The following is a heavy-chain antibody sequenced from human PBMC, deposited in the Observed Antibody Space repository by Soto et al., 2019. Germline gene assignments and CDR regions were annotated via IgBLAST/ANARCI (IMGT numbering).Heavy chain of an antibody. V-gene: IGHV1-46*03. CDR2: INPNSGST. Sequence: QVQLVQSGAEVRKPGASVKVSCKASGYKFTGDHLHWVRQTPGLGLEWMGRINPNSGSTNYAQKFQGRVTLTTDTSTTTAYMELRILRSEDTAVYYCARGEVHSSGWNFDFWGQGTLVTVSS. J-gene: IGHJ4*02. CDR1: GYKFTGDH. CDR3: ARGEVHSSGWNFDF. D-gene: IGHD6-19*01.